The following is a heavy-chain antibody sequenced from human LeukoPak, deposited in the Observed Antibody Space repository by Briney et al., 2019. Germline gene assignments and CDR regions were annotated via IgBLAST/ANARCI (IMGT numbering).Heavy chain of an antibody. CDR3: ARDSLWFGELLFSFHAFDI. J-gene: IGHJ3*02. CDR1: GFAFSSYW. CDR2: IKQDGSEK. D-gene: IGHD3-10*01. V-gene: IGHV3-7*01. Sequence: GGSLRLSCAASGFAFSSYWMSWVRQAPGKGLEWVANIKQDGSEKYYVDSVRGRFTISRDNAKNSLYVQMNSLRAEDTAVYYCARDSLWFGELLFSFHAFDIWGQGTTVTVSS.